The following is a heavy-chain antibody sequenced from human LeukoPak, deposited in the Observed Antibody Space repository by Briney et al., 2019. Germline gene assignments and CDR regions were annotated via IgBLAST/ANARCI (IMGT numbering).Heavy chain of an antibody. CDR1: GGTFSGYY. D-gene: IGHD3-22*01. Sequence: SETLSLTCDVYGGTFSGYYWSWIRQPPGKGLEWIGEVDRTENTNYNASLKSRVTMSVDMSKNHFSLQLSSVTAADTAVYYCARGLRYYGTSGRLGYWGQGSLVTVSS. CDR3: ARGLRYYGTSGRLGY. J-gene: IGHJ4*02. V-gene: IGHV4-34*01. CDR2: VDRTENT.